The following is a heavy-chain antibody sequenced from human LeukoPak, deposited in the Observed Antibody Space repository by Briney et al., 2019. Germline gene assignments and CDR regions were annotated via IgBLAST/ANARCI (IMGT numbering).Heavy chain of an antibody. J-gene: IGHJ6*03. CDR3: ARGPYYDFWSGSPGHYYYMDV. D-gene: IGHD3-3*01. CDR1: GGSISSYY. CDR2: IYTSGST. V-gene: IGHV4-4*07. Sequence: SETLSLTCTVSGGSISSYYWSWIRQPAGKGLEWIGRIYTSGSTNYNPSLKSRVTISVDKSKNQFSLKLSSVTAADTAVYYCARGPYYDFWSGSPGHYYYMDVWGKGTTVTVSS.